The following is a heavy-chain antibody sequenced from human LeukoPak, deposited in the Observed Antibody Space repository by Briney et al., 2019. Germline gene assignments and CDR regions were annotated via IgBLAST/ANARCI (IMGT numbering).Heavy chain of an antibody. D-gene: IGHD1-26*01. J-gene: IGHJ4*02. CDR1: GFAFNNYA. Sequence: PGGSLRLSCAASGFAFNNYAMTWVRQAPGKGLEWVSNINDNGGQRHYADSVKGRFTISRDNSKNTLFLQMDSLRADDTAVYYCAKTQWKVGATDYFDYWGQGILVTVSS. V-gene: IGHV3-23*01. CDR2: INDNGGQR. CDR3: AKTQWKVGATDYFDY.